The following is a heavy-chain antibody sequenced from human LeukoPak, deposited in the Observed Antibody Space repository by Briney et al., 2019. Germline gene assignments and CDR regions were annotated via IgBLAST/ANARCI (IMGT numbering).Heavy chain of an antibody. D-gene: IGHD5-18*01. CDR2: IRYDGSNK. CDR1: GFTFSRYG. CDR3: AKDAAGSHSPGSDYFDS. V-gene: IGHV3-30*02. Sequence: GGSLRLSCAASGFTFSRYGMHWVRQAPGKGLEWVTFIRYDGSNKYYAESVKGRFTISRDNSKNTLYLQMNSLRAEDTAVYYCAKDAAGSHSPGSDYFDSWGQGTLVTVSS. J-gene: IGHJ4*02.